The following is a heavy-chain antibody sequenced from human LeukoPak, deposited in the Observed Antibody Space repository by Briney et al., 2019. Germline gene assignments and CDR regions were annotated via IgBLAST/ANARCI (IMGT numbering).Heavy chain of an antibody. CDR3: TTVRFEVDSSGYYHNYFDP. CDR2: FDPEDGKT. V-gene: IGHV1-24*01. D-gene: IGHD3-22*01. Sequence: ASVKVSCKVSGYSLSELSMHWVRQAPGKGLEWMGGFDPEDGKTINAQKCQGRLTMTEDTSTDTAYMELSSLRSEDTAVYYCTTVRFEVDSSGYYHNYFDPWGQGTLVTVSS. J-gene: IGHJ5*02. CDR1: GYSLSELS.